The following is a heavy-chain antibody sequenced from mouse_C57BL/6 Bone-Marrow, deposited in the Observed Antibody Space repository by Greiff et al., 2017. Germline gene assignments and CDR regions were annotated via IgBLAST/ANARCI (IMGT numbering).Heavy chain of an antibody. D-gene: IGHD1-1*01. CDR3: VREITAVVAYYYAMDD. CDR2: IRSKSSTYAT. J-gene: IGHJ4*01. CDR1: GFTFNTYA. V-gene: IGHV10-3*01. Sequence: EVKLMESGGGLVQPKGSLKLSCAASGFTFNTYAMHWVRQAPGKGLEWVARIRSKSSTYATYYADSVKDRFTISRDDSQSMLYLQMNNLKTEDAAVYYCVREITAVVAYYYAMDDWGQGTSVTVSS.